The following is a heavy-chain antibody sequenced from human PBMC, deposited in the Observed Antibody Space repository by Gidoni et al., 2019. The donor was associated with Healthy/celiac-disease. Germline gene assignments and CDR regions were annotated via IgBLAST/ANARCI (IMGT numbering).Heavy chain of an antibody. CDR3: AGGGYDSSGYYLPFDY. D-gene: IGHD3-22*01. CDR2: IYHSGSN. Sequence: QVQLQESGHGLVKPSGTLSLTCAVSGGSISSSNWGSWVRQPPGKGLEWIGEIYHSGSNNYNPSLKSRVTISVDKSKNQFSLKLSSVTAADTAVYYCAGGGYDSSGYYLPFDYWGQGTLVTVSS. CDR1: GGSISSSNW. V-gene: IGHV4-4*02. J-gene: IGHJ4*02.